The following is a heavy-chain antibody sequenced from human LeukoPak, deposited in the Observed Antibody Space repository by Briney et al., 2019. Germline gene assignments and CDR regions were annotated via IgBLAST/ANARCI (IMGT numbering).Heavy chain of an antibody. CDR1: GFTFDDYG. V-gene: IGHV3-20*04. CDR3: ARDLYCTNGVCFPTDY. D-gene: IGHD2-8*01. Sequence: GGSLRLSCAASGFTFDDYGMSWVHQAPGKGLEWVSGINWNGGSTGYADSVKGRFTISRDNAKNSLYLQMNSLRAEDTALYYCARDLYCTNGVCFPTDYWGQGTLVTVSS. J-gene: IGHJ4*02. CDR2: INWNGGST.